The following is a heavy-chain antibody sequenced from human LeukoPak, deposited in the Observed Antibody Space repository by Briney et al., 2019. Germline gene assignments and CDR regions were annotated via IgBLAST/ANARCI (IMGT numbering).Heavy chain of an antibody. CDR3: ARLLGPYCSSTSCYEYFDY. CDR2: IYPGDSDT. J-gene: IGHJ4*02. Sequence: GESLKISCKGSGYSFTSYWIGWVRQMPGKGLEWMGIIYPGDSDTRYSPSFQGQVTISADKSISTAYLQWSSLKASDTAMYYCARLLGPYCSSTSCYEYFDYWGLGTLVTVSS. D-gene: IGHD2-2*01. V-gene: IGHV5-51*01. CDR1: GYSFTSYW.